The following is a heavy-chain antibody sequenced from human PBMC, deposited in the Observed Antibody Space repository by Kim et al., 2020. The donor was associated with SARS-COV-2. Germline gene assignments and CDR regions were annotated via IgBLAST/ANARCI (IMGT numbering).Heavy chain of an antibody. CDR3: ASSRYSSSTSAFDI. CDR1: GFTFSSYA. V-gene: IGHV3-30*04. Sequence: GGSLRLSCAASGFTFSSYAMHWVRQAPGKGLEWVAVISYDGSNKYYADSVKGRFTISRDNSKNTLYLQMNSLRAEDTAVYYCASSRYSSSTSAFDIWGQGTMVTVSS. D-gene: IGHD6-13*01. J-gene: IGHJ3*02. CDR2: ISYDGSNK.